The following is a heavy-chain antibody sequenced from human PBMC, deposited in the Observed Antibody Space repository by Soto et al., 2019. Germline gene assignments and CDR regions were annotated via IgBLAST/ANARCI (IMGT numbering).Heavy chain of an antibody. CDR3: ARGHYYDSSGYWDMDY. J-gene: IGHJ4*02. Sequence: ASVKVSCTASEYTFINYAMHWVRQAPGQRLGWMGWINAANGDTKYSENFQGRVTITRDTSASTAYMELSSLRSEDTAVYYCARGHYYDSSGYWDMDYWGQGTLVTVSS. CDR1: EYTFINYA. CDR2: INAANGDT. D-gene: IGHD3-22*01. V-gene: IGHV1-3*01.